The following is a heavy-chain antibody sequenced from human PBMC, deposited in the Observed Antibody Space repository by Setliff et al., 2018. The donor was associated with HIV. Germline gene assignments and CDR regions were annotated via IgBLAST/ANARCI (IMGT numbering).Heavy chain of an antibody. CDR2: TSAYNGNT. CDR3: ARDGCSTSCYPDTNWFDP. Sequence: ASVKVSCKASGYTLTSYGISWVRQAPGQGLEWMGWTSAYNGNTNYAQKLQGRVTMTTDTSTSTAYMELRSLRYDDTAVYYCARDGCSTSCYPDTNWFDPWGQGTLVTVSS. V-gene: IGHV1-18*01. D-gene: IGHD2-2*01. CDR1: GYTLTSYG. J-gene: IGHJ5*02.